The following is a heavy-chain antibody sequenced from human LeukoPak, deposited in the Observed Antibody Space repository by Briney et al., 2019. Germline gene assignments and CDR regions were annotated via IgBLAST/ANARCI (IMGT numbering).Heavy chain of an antibody. D-gene: IGHD3-10*01. CDR3: ATDLIHYYASGAKT. V-gene: IGHV3-53*01. Sequence: GGSLRLSCAASGFTVSNSYISWVRQSPGQGLEWVSVIYSGGSTYYADSLKGRFTISRDNAKNSLFLQMNSLRAEDTAVYYCATDLIHYYASGAKTWGQGTLVTVSS. CDR2: IYSGGST. CDR1: GFTVSNSY. J-gene: IGHJ5*02.